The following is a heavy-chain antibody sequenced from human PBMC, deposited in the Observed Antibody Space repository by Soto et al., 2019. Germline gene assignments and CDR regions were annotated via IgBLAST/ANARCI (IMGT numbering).Heavy chain of an antibody. CDR2: ISSSSSYI. V-gene: IGHV3-21*01. D-gene: IGHD2-15*01. J-gene: IGHJ4*02. Sequence: GGSLRLSCAASGFTFSSYSMNWVRQAPGKGLEWVSSISSSSSYIYYADSVKGRFTISRDNAKNSLYLQMNSLRAEDTAVYYCARVFCSGGSCYLGLYYFDYWGQGTLVTVSS. CDR1: GFTFSSYS. CDR3: ARVFCSGGSCYLGLYYFDY.